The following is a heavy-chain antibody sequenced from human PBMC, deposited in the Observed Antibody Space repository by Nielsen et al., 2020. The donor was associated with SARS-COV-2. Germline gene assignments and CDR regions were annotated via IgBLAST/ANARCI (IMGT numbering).Heavy chain of an antibody. Sequence: SETLSLTCTVSGGSISSGGYYWSWIRQHPGKGLEWIGYIYYSGSTYYNPSLKSRVTISVDTSKNQFSLKLSSVTAADTAVYYRARVSVGAVDYWGQGTLVTVSS. CDR2: IYYSGST. V-gene: IGHV4-31*03. J-gene: IGHJ4*02. D-gene: IGHD1-26*01. CDR3: ARVSVGAVDY. CDR1: GGSISSGGYY.